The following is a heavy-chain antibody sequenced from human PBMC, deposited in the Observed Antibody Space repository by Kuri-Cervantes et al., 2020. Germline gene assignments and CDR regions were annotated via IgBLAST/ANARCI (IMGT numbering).Heavy chain of an antibody. CDR3: ARDSPGRYFGWSSHSTYYYYMDV. D-gene: IGHD3-9*01. J-gene: IGHJ6*03. CDR1: GGSFSGYY. V-gene: IGHV4-34*01. CDR2: INHSGST. Sequence: GSLRLSCAVYGGSFSGYYWSWIRQPPGKGLEWIGEINHSGSTNYNPSLKSRVTISVDTSKNQFSLKLSSVTAADTAVYYCARDSPGRYFGWSSHSTYYYYMDVWGKGTTVTVSS.